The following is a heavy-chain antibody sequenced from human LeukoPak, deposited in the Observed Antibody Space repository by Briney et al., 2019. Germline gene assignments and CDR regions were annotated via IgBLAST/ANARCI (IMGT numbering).Heavy chain of an antibody. Sequence: PSETLSLTCSVSIGSISSSKWWSWVRQSPVKGLEWIGEIYLYGTTNYNPSFTSRVTMSVDRSRNQFSLKLTSVTATDTAVYYCAKQKWEQQGRDYYFNGLDVWGPGTTVIVSS. CDR3: AKQKWEQQGRDYYFNGLDV. D-gene: IGHD1/OR15-1a*01. CDR1: IGSISSSKW. CDR2: IYLYGTT. V-gene: IGHV4-4*02. J-gene: IGHJ6*02.